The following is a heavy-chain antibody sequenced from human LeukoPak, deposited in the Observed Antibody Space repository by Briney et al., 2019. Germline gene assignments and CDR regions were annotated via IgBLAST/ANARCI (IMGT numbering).Heavy chain of an antibody. V-gene: IGHV3-11*06. CDR1: GFTFGDSY. J-gene: IGHJ4*02. Sequence: GGSLRLSCAASGFTFGDSYMNWIRQAPGKGPEWVSYISGSSGDTNYIDSVRGRFTISRDNAKNSLYLQMNSLRAEDTAVYYCARGYNYGFDYWGQGTLVTVSS. CDR2: ISGSSGDT. CDR3: ARGYNYGFDY. D-gene: IGHD5-18*01.